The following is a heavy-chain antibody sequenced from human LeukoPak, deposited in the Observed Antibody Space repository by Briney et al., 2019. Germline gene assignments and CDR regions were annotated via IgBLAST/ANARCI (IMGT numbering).Heavy chain of an antibody. CDR3: APHIHYSYEY. J-gene: IGHJ4*02. Sequence: PGGSLRLSCAASGFTFSSNTMNWVRQAPGKGLEWVSSISSSSSYIYYADSMKGRFTISRDNAKNSLYLQMNSLRAEDTAVYYCAPHIHYSYEYWGRGTLVTVS. CDR1: GFTFSSNT. V-gene: IGHV3-21*01. CDR2: ISSSSSYI. D-gene: IGHD2-21*01.